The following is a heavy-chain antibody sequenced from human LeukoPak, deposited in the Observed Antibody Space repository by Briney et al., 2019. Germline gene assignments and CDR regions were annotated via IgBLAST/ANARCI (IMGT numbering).Heavy chain of an antibody. J-gene: IGHJ3*02. V-gene: IGHV3-30-3*01. CDR1: GFTFSSYA. Sequence: PGGSLRLSCAASGFTFSSYAMHWVRQAPGKGLEWVAVISYDGSNKYYADSVKGRFTISRDNSKNTLYLQMNSLRAEDTAVYYCARDAPGFGAFGIWGQGTMVTVSS. D-gene: IGHD3-16*01. CDR2: ISYDGSNK. CDR3: ARDAPGFGAFGI.